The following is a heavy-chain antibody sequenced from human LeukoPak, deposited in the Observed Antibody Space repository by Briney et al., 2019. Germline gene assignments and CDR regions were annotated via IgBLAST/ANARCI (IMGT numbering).Heavy chain of an antibody. J-gene: IGHJ4*02. CDR1: GGSISSYY. Sequence: ASETLSLTCTVSGGSISSYYWSWIRQPPGKGLEWIGYIYYSGSTNYNPSLKSRVTISVDTSKNQFSLKLSSVTAADTAVYYCARGALPAPFDYWGQGTLVTVSS. V-gene: IGHV4-59*01. CDR2: IYYSGST. CDR3: ARGALPAPFDY.